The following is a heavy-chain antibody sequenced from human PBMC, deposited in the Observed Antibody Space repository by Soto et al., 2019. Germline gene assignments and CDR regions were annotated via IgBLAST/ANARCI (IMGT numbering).Heavy chain of an antibody. CDR2: ISSSSSSI. Sequence: EVQLVESGGGLVQPGGSLRLSCAASGFTFITYSMNWVRQAPGKGLEWVSYISSSSSSIYYADSVKGRFTISRDNANNSLYLQMSSLREEDTAVYYCARGFYGDYLIDYWGQGALVTVSS. D-gene: IGHD4-17*01. V-gene: IGHV3-48*02. CDR1: GFTFITYS. J-gene: IGHJ4*02. CDR3: ARGFYGDYLIDY.